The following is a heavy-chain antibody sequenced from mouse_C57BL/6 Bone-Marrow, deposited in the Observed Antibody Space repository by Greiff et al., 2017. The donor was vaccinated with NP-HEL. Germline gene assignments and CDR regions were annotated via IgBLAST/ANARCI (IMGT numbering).Heavy chain of an antibody. Sequence: QVQLQQPGADLVKPGASVKLSCKASGYTFTSYWMHWVKQRPGQGLEWIGNINPSNGGTNYNEKFKGKATLTVDKSSSTAYMQLSSLTSEDSAVYYGAREDLLWLRRGYFDDWGQGTTLTVSS. CDR3: AREDLLWLRRGYFDD. CDR2: INPSNGGT. J-gene: IGHJ2*01. V-gene: IGHV1-53*01. CDR1: GYTFTSYW. D-gene: IGHD2-2*01.